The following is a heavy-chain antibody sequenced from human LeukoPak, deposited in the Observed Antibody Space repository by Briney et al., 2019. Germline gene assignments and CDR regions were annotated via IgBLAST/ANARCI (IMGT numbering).Heavy chain of an antibody. J-gene: IGHJ5*02. CDR1: GGSISSGDYY. CDR3: ASTGLYSNGWFDP. D-gene: IGHD4-11*01. Sequence: SQTLSLTCTVPGGSISSGDYYWSWIRQPPGKGLEWIGYIYYSGSTYYNPSLKSRVTISVDTSKNQFSLKLSSVTAADTAVYCCASTGLYSNGWFDPWGQGTLVTVSS. V-gene: IGHV4-30-4*08. CDR2: IYYSGST.